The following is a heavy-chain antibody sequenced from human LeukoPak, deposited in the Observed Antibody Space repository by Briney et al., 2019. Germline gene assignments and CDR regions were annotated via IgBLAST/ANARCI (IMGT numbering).Heavy chain of an antibody. D-gene: IGHD4-23*01. CDR3: AKDDYGGNPGAFDI. CDR2: ISAGGGRA. V-gene: IGHV3-23*01. J-gene: IGHJ3*02. Sequence: GGSLRLSCAASGFTFSSYAVSWVRQAPGKGLEWVSGISAGGGRAYYADSAKGRFTISRDNSKNTLCLQMTSLGAEDTALYYCAKDDYGGNPGAFDIWGPGTMVTVSS. CDR1: GFTFSSYA.